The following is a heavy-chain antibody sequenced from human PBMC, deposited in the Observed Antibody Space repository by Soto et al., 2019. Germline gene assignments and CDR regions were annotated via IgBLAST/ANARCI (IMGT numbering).Heavy chain of an antibody. V-gene: IGHV4-30-4*01. CDR2: IYYSGST. Sequence: SETLSLTCTVSGGSISSGDYYWSWIRQPPGKGLEWIGYIYYSGSTYYNPSLKSRVTISVDTSKNQFSLKLSSVTAADTAVYYCARGNTAMVCALNYWGKGTLVIVSS. D-gene: IGHD5-18*01. CDR3: ARGNTAMVCALNY. J-gene: IGHJ4*02. CDR1: GGSISSGDYY.